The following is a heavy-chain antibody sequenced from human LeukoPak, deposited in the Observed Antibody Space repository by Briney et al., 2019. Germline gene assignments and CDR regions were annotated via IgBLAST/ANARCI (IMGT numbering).Heavy chain of an antibody. CDR2: ISSRSDYI. CDR3: AREIYGSGTHPFDY. D-gene: IGHD3-10*01. CDR1: GFTFSTYD. J-gene: IGHJ4*02. Sequence: GGSLRLSCAASGFTFSTYDMNWVRQAPGKGLEWLSAISSRSDYIYYADSVKGRFTVSRDNAEDSLYLQMSSLRAEDTAVYYCAREIYGSGTHPFDYWGQGTLVTVSS. V-gene: IGHV3-21*06.